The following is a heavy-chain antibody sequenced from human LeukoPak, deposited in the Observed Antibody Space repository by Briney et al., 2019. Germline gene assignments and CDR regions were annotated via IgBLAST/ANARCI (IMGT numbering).Heavy chain of an antibody. D-gene: IGHD3-10*01. Sequence: ASVKVSCKASGYTFTSYDINWVRQTTGQGLERMGWMNPNSGNTGYAQKFQGRVTITGNTSITTAYMELSSLRSEDTAVYYCAGRKYGSGSPLYYWGQGTLVTVSS. CDR2: MNPNSGNT. V-gene: IGHV1-8*03. J-gene: IGHJ4*02. CDR3: AGRKYGSGSPLYY. CDR1: GYTFTSYD.